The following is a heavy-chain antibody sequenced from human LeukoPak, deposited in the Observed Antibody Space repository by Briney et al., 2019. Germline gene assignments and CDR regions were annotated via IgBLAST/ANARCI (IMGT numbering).Heavy chain of an antibody. CDR3: ARELVVVTTISGHY. J-gene: IGHJ4*02. V-gene: IGHV3-30-3*01. CDR2: ISYDGSIK. CDR1: GFSFSSYA. Sequence: GRSLRLSCAASGFSFSSYAMHWVRQAPGKGLEWVALISYDGSIKYYADSVKGRFTISRDNSKNTLYLQMNSLRAGDTAVYYCARELVVVTTISGHYWGQGTLVTVSS. D-gene: IGHD2-21*02.